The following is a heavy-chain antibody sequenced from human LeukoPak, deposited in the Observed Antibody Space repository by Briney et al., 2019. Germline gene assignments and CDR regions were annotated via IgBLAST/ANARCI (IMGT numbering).Heavy chain of an antibody. J-gene: IGHJ4*02. CDR3: AKDCNGGNCYIDY. V-gene: IGHV3-23*01. D-gene: IGHD2-15*01. CDR1: GFTFTNYA. Sequence: PGGSLRLSCAASGFTFTNYAMSWVRQAPGKGLEWVSGMSGRGVSTYYADSVKGRFTISSDNSKNTLYLQTNSLRAEDTAIYYCAKDCNGGNCYIDYWGQGTLVTVAS. CDR2: MSGRGVST.